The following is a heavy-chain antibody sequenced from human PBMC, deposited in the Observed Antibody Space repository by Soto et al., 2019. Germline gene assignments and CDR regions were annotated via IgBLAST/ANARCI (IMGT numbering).Heavy chain of an antibody. D-gene: IGHD2-21*01. Sequence: GESLKISCEASGYSFNAYWIAWVRQSPWKGLEWMAVVYPGDSDTRYNPSFQGRVTISADASIRTAYLQLTSLKASDTAIYFCGRLPASGNPNGGALDVWGQGTVVTVSS. V-gene: IGHV5-51*01. CDR3: GRLPASGNPNGGALDV. CDR1: GYSFNAYW. CDR2: VYPGDSDT. J-gene: IGHJ3*01.